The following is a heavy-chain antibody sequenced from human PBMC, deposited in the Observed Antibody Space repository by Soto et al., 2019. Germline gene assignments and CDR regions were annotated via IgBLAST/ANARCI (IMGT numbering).Heavy chain of an antibody. CDR2: IWYDASEK. CDR3: AKDNSEWRTDDYFDY. D-gene: IGHD3-3*01. J-gene: IGHJ4*02. Sequence: GSLRLSCAASGSTFSGYGMHWVRQPPGKGLEWVAVIWYDASEKYYADSVKGRFTISRDNSKNTLYLQMNSLRAEDTAVYYCAKDNSEWRTDDYFDYWGQGTLVTVSS. CDR1: GSTFSGYG. V-gene: IGHV3-30*02.